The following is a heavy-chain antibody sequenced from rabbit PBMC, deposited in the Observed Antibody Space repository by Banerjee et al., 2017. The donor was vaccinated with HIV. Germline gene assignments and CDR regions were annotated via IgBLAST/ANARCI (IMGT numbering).Heavy chain of an antibody. CDR1: GFTLSRYYM. CDR2: INAATGKP. D-gene: IGHD1-1*01. Sequence: QEQLEESAGGLVQPGGSLKLSCKASGFTLSRYYMNWVRQAPGKGLEWIACINAATGKPVYATWAKGRFTISRTSSTTVTLRMTSLTAAYRAAYFCARDLVGVIGWNFYLWGQGPLVTVS. J-gene: IGHJ3*01. CDR3: ARDLVGVIGWNFYL. V-gene: IGHV1S45*01.